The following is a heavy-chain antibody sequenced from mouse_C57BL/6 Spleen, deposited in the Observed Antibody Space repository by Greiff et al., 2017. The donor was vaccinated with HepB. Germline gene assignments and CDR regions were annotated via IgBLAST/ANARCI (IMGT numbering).Heavy chain of an antibody. Sequence: QVHVKQPGAELVKPGASVKLSCKASGYTFTSYWMHWVKQRPGRGLEWIGRIDPNSGGTKYNEKFKSKATLTVDKPSSTAYMQLSSLTSEDSAVYYCASVYYGSSYDDYWGQGTTLTVSS. D-gene: IGHD1-1*01. CDR2: IDPNSGGT. J-gene: IGHJ2*01. CDR1: GYTFTSYW. V-gene: IGHV1-72*01. CDR3: ASVYYGSSYDDY.